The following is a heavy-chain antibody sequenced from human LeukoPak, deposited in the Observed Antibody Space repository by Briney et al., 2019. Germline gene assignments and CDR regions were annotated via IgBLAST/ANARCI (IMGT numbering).Heavy chain of an antibody. CDR2: INAGDGNT. D-gene: IGHD3-10*01. CDR1: GYIFTSYV. V-gene: IGHV1-3*01. J-gene: IGHJ4*02. CDR3: ARGFGCDY. Sequence: ASVKVSCKASGYIFTSYVIHWVRQAPGQRLEWMGWINAGDGNTRYSQKFQDRVTFTRDTSASTAYMELSSLRSEDTAVYYFARGFGCDYWGQGTLVTVSS.